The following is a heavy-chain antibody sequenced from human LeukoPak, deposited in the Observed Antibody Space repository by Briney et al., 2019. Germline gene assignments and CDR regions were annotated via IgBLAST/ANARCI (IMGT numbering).Heavy chain of an antibody. CDR2: INPSGGTT. J-gene: IGHJ5*02. Sequence: ASVKVSCEASGYTFTSYYMHWVRQAPGQGLEWMGIINPSGGTTGYAQKFQGRVTMTRDTSTSTVYMELSSLRSDDTAVYYCARAHCSGGACPNWFDPWGQGTLVTVSS. CDR1: GYTFTSYY. V-gene: IGHV1-46*01. CDR3: ARAHCSGGACPNWFDP. D-gene: IGHD2-15*01.